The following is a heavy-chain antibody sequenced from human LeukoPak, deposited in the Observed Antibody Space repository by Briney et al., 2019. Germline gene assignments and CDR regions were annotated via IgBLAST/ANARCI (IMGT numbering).Heavy chain of an antibody. V-gene: IGHV3-74*01. Sequence: GGSLRLSCAASGFTFSSYWMHWVRQAPGKGLVWVSRINSDGSSTSYADSVKGRFTISRDNSKNTLYLQMNSLRAEDTAVYYCARNLRHPRIAVAGNVLDYWGQGTLVTVSS. J-gene: IGHJ4*02. CDR1: GFTFSSYW. CDR2: INSDGSST. D-gene: IGHD6-19*01. CDR3: ARNLRHPRIAVAGNVLDY.